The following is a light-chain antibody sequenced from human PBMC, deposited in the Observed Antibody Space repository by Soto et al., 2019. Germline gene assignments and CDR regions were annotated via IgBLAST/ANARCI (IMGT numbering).Light chain of an antibody. J-gene: IGKJ1*01. CDR1: QSISSW. CDR3: QQYESYSPWT. V-gene: IGKV1-5*01. CDR2: DAS. Sequence: DIQMTQSPSTLSASVVDRVTITCRASQSISSWLAWYQQKPGKAPKLLIYDASTLQSGVPSRYSGSGSGTEFTLTISNLQPDDFATYYCQQYESYSPWTFGQGTKVDI.